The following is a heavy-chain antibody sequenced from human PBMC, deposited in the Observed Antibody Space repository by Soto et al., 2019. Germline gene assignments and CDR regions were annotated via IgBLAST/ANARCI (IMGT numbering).Heavy chain of an antibody. Sequence: QITLKESGPTLVNPTQTLTLTCTFSGFSLSTSIWGVAWIRQPPGKALEWLAVIYGDDDKRYSPSLRSRLTLIRDTSKNHVVLTMTNMGPVDTATYYCAHTTRGYDYFDYWGQGTLVTVSS. CDR2: IYGDDDK. CDR3: AHTTRGYDYFDY. J-gene: IGHJ4*02. D-gene: IGHD5-12*01. CDR1: GFSLSTSIWG. V-gene: IGHV2-5*02.